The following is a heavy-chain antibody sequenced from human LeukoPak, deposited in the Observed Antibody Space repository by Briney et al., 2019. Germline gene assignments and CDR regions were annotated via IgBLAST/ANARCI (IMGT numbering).Heavy chain of an antibody. J-gene: IGHJ2*01. CDR3: ARSDIIYYFPRAAVPNWYFDL. V-gene: IGHV4-4*07. D-gene: IGHD6-13*01. Sequence: AETLSLTCTVSGGSISSYCWRWIRQPAGKGLEWIGRIYTSGSTNYNPPPKRGVTMSVDTSKTQFSLKPSSVTAADTAVYYCARSDIIYYFPRAAVPNWYFDLWGRGTLVTVSS. CDR1: GGSISSYC. CDR2: IYTSGST.